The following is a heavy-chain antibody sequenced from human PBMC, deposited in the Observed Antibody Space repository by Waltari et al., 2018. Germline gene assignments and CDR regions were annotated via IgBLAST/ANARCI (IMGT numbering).Heavy chain of an antibody. D-gene: IGHD3-10*01. J-gene: IGHJ5*02. Sequence: QVQLVESGGGVVQPGMSLRLSCAASGFSLSHFGMHWVRQAPGKGLEWVDRASFDGSTTYYADSVRGRFTISRDNSKNTLYLDINTLRVDDTAIYYCAKDAFGNTYLDHWGQGTLVTVSS. V-gene: IGHV3-30*18. CDR2: ASFDGSTT. CDR3: AKDAFGNTYLDH. CDR1: GFSLSHFG.